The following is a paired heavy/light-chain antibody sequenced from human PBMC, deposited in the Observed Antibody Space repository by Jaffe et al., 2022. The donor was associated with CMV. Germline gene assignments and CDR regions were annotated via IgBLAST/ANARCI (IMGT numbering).Light chain of an antibody. CDR2: WAS. Sequence: DIVMTQSPDSLAVSLGERATINCKSSQSVLYSSNNKNYLAWYQQKPGQPPKLLIYWASTRESGVPDRFSGSGSGTDFTLTISSLQAEDVAVYYCQQYYSTRPYTFGQGTKLEIK. CDR1: QSVLYSSNNKNY. CDR3: QQYYSTRPYT. J-gene: IGKJ2*01. V-gene: IGKV4-1*01.
Heavy chain of an antibody. J-gene: IGHJ4*02. Sequence: QVQLQQWGAGLLKPSETLSLTCAVYGGSFSGYYWSWIRQPPGKGLEWIGEINHSGSTNYNPSLKSRVTISVDTSKNQFSLKLSSVTAADTAVYYCARGQDSSGYYWLRTAFDYWGQGTLVTVSS. D-gene: IGHD3-22*01. CDR2: INHSGST. V-gene: IGHV4-34*01. CDR3: ARGQDSSGYYWLRTAFDY. CDR1: GGSFSGYY.